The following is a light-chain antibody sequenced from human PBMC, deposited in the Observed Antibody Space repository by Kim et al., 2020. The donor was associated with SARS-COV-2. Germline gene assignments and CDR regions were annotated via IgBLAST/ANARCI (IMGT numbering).Light chain of an antibody. V-gene: IGKV1-33*01. CDR3: QQYHSIPPLT. J-gene: IGKJ4*01. CDR2: GAS. Sequence: DIQLTQSPSSLSASVGDRVTISCQASQDMFTDLNWYQQKPGIAPKLLIYGASILQPGVPSRFSGSGSGRAFTLTITRLQPEDIATYYCQQYHSIPPLTFGGVTKVEIK. CDR1: QDMFTD.